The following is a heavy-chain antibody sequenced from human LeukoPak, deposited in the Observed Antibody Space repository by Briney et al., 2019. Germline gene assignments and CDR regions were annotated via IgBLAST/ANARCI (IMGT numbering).Heavy chain of an antibody. J-gene: IGHJ4*02. D-gene: IGHD6-19*01. CDR1: GFTFSSHW. V-gene: IGHV3-7*03. CDR3: ARTSSGWAFDY. CDR2: IKQDGSEK. Sequence: GGSLRLSCAASGFTFSSHWMSWVRQAPGQGLEWVANIKQDGSEKYYVDSVKGRFTISRDNAKNSLYLQMNSLRAEDTAMYYCARTSSGWAFDYWRQGTLVTVSS.